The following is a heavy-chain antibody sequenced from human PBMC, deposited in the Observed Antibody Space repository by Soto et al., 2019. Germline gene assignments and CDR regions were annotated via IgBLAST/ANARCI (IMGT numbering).Heavy chain of an antibody. CDR1: GGSISNKY. CDR3: ARALDSSGWYGDDAFDI. J-gene: IGHJ3*02. D-gene: IGHD6-19*01. CDR2: MSSSGVT. Sequence: QVQLQESGPGLVKPSETLSLTCTVSGGSISNKYWSWIRQAAGKGLEWIGRMSSSGVTNYSPSLKSRVTMSVDMSKNQFSLKLSSVTATDAAVYYCARALDSSGWYGDDAFDIWGQGTLVTVSS. V-gene: IGHV4-4*07.